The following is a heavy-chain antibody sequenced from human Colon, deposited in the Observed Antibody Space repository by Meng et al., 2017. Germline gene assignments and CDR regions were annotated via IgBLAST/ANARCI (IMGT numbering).Heavy chain of an antibody. D-gene: IGHD2-21*02. J-gene: IGHJ4*02. CDR3: VRHNGDSDFDY. CDR1: GYSYRTYA. V-gene: IGHV7-4-1*02. Sequence: QLQLAQSGSEWKKPGASVKVSCKASGYSYRTYAINWVRQAPGQGRQWMGWINMYTGDPSYVEGFAGRFVFSLDISVSTAYLQISSLKAEDTAVYFCVRHNGDSDFDYWGQGTLVTVSS. CDR2: INMYTGDP.